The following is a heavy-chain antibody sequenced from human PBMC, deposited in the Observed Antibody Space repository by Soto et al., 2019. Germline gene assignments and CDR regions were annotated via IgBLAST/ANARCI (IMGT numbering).Heavy chain of an antibody. CDR3: ARGTYCGTDCYWTLDF. V-gene: IGHV4-39*01. J-gene: IGHJ4*02. CDR2: IYYRGTT. CDR1: GGSISSSSYY. D-gene: IGHD2-21*02. Sequence: PSETLSLTCTVSGGSISSSSYYWGWIRQPPGKGLEWIGNIYYRGTTYYNPSLKSRVTISVDTSKNQFSLKLASVTAADTAVYYCARGTYCGTDCYWTLDFWGQGKMVTVSS.